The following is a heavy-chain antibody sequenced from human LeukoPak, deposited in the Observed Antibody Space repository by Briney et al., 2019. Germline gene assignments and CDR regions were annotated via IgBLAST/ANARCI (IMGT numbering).Heavy chain of an antibody. V-gene: IGHV3-23*01. CDR2: ISGSGGST. Sequence: GGSLRLSCAASGFTYSSYAMSWVRQAPGKGLEWVSAISGSGGSTYYADSVKGRFTISRDNSKNTLYLQMNSLRAEDTAVYYCAKDSGSDTWIRFLEWFPFLSLDYWGQGTLVTVSS. D-gene: IGHD3-3*01. J-gene: IGHJ4*02. CDR3: AKDSGSDTWIRFLEWFPFLSLDY. CDR1: GFTYSSYA.